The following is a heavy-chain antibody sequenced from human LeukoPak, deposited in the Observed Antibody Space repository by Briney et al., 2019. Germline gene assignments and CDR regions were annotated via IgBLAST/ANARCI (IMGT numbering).Heavy chain of an antibody. D-gene: IGHD1-26*01. CDR3: ARDRSSGSYFDAFDI. Sequence: GGSLRLSCAASGFTVSSNYMSWVRQAPGKGLEWVSVIYSGGSTYYADSVKGRFTISGDNSKNTLYLQMNSLRAEDTAVYYCARDRSSGSYFDAFDIWGQGTMVTVSS. J-gene: IGHJ3*02. V-gene: IGHV3-66*02. CDR2: IYSGGST. CDR1: GFTVSSNY.